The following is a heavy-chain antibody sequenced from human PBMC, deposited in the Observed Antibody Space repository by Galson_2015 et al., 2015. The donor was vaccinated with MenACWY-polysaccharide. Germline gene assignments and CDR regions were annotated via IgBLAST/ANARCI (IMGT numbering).Heavy chain of an antibody. V-gene: IGHV3-48*01. CDR1: QFTFNNYA. D-gene: IGHD3-22*01. CDR3: ARVRISGYYVADY. J-gene: IGHJ4*02. Sequence: SLRLSCAASQFTFNNYAMIWVRQAPGKGLEWVSYISYRGDTTYADSVRGRFTISRDNAENSLYLQMNSLRAEDTAVYYCARVRISGYYVADYWGQGTLVTVSS. CDR2: ISYRGDTT.